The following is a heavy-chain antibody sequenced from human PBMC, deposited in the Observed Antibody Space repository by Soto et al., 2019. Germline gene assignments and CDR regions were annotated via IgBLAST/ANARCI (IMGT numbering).Heavy chain of an antibody. V-gene: IGHV3-23*01. D-gene: IGHD4-17*01. Sequence: GGSLRLSCAATGFTLRTNGMSWVRQAPGKGLEWVSSFSGSGADTYYADSLKGRFTISRDNSKNTLYLQMNSRRAEDTALYYCAGHGGYSYLGQGTLVTVSS. CDR3: AGHGGYSY. J-gene: IGHJ4*02. CDR1: GFTLRTNG. CDR2: FSGSGADT.